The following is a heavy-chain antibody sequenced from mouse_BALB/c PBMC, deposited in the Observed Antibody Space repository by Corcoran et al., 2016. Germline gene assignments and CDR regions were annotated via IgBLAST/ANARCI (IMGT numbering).Heavy chain of an antibody. Sequence: EVQLQQSGPELVKPGASMQITCKASGYSYTGYTMNWVKQSHGKNHDWIGLIHPYNCGTSYNQKSKGKATLTVDKSSSTAYMELLSLTSEDSAVSYCASTTNYAMDYWGQGTSVTVSS. V-gene: IGHV1-18*01. CDR1: GYSYTGYT. CDR2: IHPYNCGT. CDR3: ASTTNYAMDY. D-gene: IGHD2-12*01. J-gene: IGHJ4*01.